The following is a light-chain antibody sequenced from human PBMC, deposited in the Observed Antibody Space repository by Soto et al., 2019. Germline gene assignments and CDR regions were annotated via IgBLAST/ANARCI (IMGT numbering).Light chain of an antibody. CDR1: QSISTE. Sequence: EIVMTQSPATLSVSPGERATLSCRASQSISTELARYQQKPGQPPRLLIYSASTRATGVPARFTGSGSGSESTPTSSGRQSEDFAVYYCQQGHNWPLTCGQGTGLEI. J-gene: IGKJ2*01. CDR2: SAS. CDR3: QQGHNWPLT. V-gene: IGKV3-15*01.